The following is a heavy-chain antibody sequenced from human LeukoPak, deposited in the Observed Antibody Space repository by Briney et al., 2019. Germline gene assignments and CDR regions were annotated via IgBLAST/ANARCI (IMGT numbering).Heavy chain of an antibody. D-gene: IGHD3-10*01. CDR3: ARDGITMFRGVLDY. CDR1: GFTFSSYD. CDR2: IGTAGDT. Sequence: GGSLRLSCAASGFTFSSYDMHWVRQATGKGLEWVSAIGTAGDTYYPGSVKGRFTISRDNSKNTLYLQMNSLRAVDTAVYYCARDGITMFRGVLDYWGQGTLVTVSS. V-gene: IGHV3-13*04. J-gene: IGHJ4*02.